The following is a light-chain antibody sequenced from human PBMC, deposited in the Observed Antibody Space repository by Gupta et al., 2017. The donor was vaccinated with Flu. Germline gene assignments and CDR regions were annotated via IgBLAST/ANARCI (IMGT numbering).Light chain of an antibody. CDR3: QQYNNWLTWT. CDR2: GAA. V-gene: IGKV3-15*01. J-gene: IGKJ1*01. CDR1: QSVGSN. Sequence: EIVMTQSPLTLSVSSGARATLSCRASQSVGSNLAGYQQKSGQDPRILIYGAATRATGIPARFSGSGSGTELTLTTSSLQSQDFAGYYCQQYNNWLTWTFGQGTKVEIK.